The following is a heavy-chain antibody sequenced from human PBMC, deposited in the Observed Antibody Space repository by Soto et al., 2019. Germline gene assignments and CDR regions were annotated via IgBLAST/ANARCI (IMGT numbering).Heavy chain of an antibody. D-gene: IGHD3-22*01. J-gene: IGHJ6*02. CDR1: GYSFHTYA. V-gene: IGHV1-18*01. Sequence: ASVKVSCKASGYSFHTYAISWVRQAPGQGLEWVGWISGYNGNTNYAQKFQGRVTITADESTSTAYMELSSLRSEDTAVHYCASTMIVVVTRRGAYYYYYGMDVWGQGTTVTVSS. CDR3: ASTMIVVVTRRGAYYYYYGMDV. CDR2: ISGYNGNT.